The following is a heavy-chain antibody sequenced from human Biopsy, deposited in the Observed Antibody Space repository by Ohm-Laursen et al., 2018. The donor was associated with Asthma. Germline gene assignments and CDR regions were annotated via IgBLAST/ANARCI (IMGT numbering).Heavy chain of an antibody. CDR3: SRDRGESGYDFGRYDY. V-gene: IGHV3-21*01. CDR1: GFTFSTYS. J-gene: IGHJ4*02. D-gene: IGHD5-12*01. Sequence: SLRLSCAASGFTFSTYSMNWVRQAPGKGLEWVSSISSTSTYIYYADSVKGRFTISRDNAKNSLYLQMNSLRAGDTAVYYCSRDRGESGYDFGRYDYWGQGTLVTVSS. CDR2: ISSTSTYI.